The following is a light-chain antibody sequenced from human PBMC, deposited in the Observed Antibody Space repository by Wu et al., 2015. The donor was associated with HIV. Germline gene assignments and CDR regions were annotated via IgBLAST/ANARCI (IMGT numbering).Light chain of an antibody. CDR3: QQYNTYPYT. V-gene: IGKV1-5*03. Sequence: DIQMTQSPSILSASVGDRVTITCRASQSIDSWLAWYQQKPGKAPNLLIYKTSSLESGVPSRFSGSGSGTGFTLTVSSLQPDDFATYYCQQYNTYPYTFGQGTKLEIK. CDR2: KTS. J-gene: IGKJ2*01. CDR1: QSIDSW.